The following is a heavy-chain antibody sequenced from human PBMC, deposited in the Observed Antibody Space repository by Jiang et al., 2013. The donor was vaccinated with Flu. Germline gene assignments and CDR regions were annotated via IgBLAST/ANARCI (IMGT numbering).Heavy chain of an antibody. CDR3: ARRSADGILPGGAWHY. V-gene: IGHV1-69*01. CDR2: IIPIFGRA. D-gene: IGHD7-27*01. Sequence: SWVRQAPGQGLEWMGGIIPIFGRANYAQKFQGRVTITADESTSTAYMEVSSLRSEDTAVFYCARRSADGILPGGAWHYWGQGTRVTVSS. J-gene: IGHJ4*02.